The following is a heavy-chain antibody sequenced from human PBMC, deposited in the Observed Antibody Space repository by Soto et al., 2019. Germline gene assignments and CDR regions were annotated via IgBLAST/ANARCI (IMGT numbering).Heavy chain of an antibody. CDR1: GYLFTAYS. Sequence: GASVKVSCKASGYLFTAYSMHWVRLAPGQGLEWMGVVNPSGGSTKYAQNFQGRVTMTRDTSTTTIYMELSSLRSDDTAIYYCAREENCSGGTCYSEYLHRWGQGTLVTVSS. J-gene: IGHJ1*01. CDR2: VNPSGGST. CDR3: AREENCSGGTCYSEYLHR. D-gene: IGHD2-15*01. V-gene: IGHV1-46*01.